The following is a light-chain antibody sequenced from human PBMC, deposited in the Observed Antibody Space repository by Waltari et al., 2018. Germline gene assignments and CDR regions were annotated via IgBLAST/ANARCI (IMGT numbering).Light chain of an antibody. Sequence: EIVLTQSPATLSLSPGERATLSCRASQGVSSYLAWYQQRPGQAPRRLIYSAANRATGIPARFSGSGSGTDFTLTISSLEPEDFAVYYCQQRSDWPRTFGQGTKVEIK. J-gene: IGKJ1*01. V-gene: IGKV3-11*01. CDR2: SAA. CDR3: QQRSDWPRT. CDR1: QGVSSY.